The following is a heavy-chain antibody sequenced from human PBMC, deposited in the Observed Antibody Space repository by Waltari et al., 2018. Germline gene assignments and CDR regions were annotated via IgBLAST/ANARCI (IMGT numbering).Heavy chain of an antibody. CDR3: AREGGSSEDYYYMDV. CDR2: MNPNSGNT. CDR1: GYTFTSKE. V-gene: IGHV1-8*01. D-gene: IGHD2-15*01. J-gene: IGHJ6*03. Sequence: QVQLVQSGAEVKKPGASVQVSCKASGYTFTSKEINWVRQATGHGLEWMGWMNPNSGNTGYAQKFQGRVTMTRNTSISTAYMELSSLRSEDTAVYYCAREGGSSEDYYYMDVWGKGTTVTVSS.